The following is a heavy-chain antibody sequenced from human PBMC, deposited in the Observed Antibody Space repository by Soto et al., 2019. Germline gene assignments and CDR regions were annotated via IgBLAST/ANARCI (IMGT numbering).Heavy chain of an antibody. CDR1: GFTFGESY. J-gene: IGHJ5*02. V-gene: IGHV3-11*06. CDR3: VRGGGGGLFDP. D-gene: IGHD2-15*01. CDR2: ISPGSRYP. Sequence: VGSLRLSGAGSGFTFGESYMSWIRQAPGKGLEWLSYISPGSRYPAYADSVKGRFTISRDNAKRSLYLQMMSLTAEDTAIYYCVRGGGGGLFDPWGQGTMVTVS.